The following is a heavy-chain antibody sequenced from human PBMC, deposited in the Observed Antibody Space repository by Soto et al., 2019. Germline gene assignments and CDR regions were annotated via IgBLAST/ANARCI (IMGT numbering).Heavy chain of an antibody. CDR3: ARETVESLDY. CDR1: GFTFSSYG. CDR2: IWYDGSNK. Sequence: QVQLVESGGGVVQPGRSLRLSCAASGFTFSSYGMHWVRQAAGKGLEWVAVIWYDGSNKYYADSVKGRFTISRDNSKNTLYLQMNSLRAEDTAVYYCARETVESLDYWGQGTLVTVSS. J-gene: IGHJ4*02. D-gene: IGHD4-4*01. V-gene: IGHV3-33*01.